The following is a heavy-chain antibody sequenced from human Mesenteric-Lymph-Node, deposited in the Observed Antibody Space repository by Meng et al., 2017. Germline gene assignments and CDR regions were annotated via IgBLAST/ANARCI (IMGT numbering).Heavy chain of an antibody. CDR1: GFTFSRYA. J-gene: IGHJ4*02. D-gene: IGHD2-15*01. Sequence: GGSLRLSCAASGFTFSRYAMHWVRQAPGKGLEWMALISYDGSNKEYADSVKGRFTISRDNSKSTLYLQMNSLRAEDTAVYYCARDRHSGGWDVDYWGQGTLVTVSS. V-gene: IGHV3-30*01. CDR2: ISYDGSNK. CDR3: ARDRHSGGWDVDY.